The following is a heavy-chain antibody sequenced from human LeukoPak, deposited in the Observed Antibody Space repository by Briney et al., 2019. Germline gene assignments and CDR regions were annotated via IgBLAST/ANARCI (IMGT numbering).Heavy chain of an antibody. V-gene: IGHV4-59*08. CDR3: ARRSGGYDDPFDY. Sequence: AETLSLTCTVSGGAISSYYWSWIRQPPGEVLDWIMDIYYSGSTNYNPSLKSRVTISVDTSKNTFSLKVSSVTAADTAVYYCARRSGGYDDPFDYWGQGTLVTVSS. D-gene: IGHD5-12*01. J-gene: IGHJ4*02. CDR2: IYYSGST. CDR1: GGAISSYY.